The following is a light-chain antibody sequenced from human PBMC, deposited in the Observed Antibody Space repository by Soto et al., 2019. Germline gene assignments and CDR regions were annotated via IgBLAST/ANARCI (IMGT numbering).Light chain of an antibody. V-gene: IGKV3-15*01. CDR1: QSVSSN. CDR2: GAS. CDR3: QQYNNWPRT. Sequence: EKMMTQSPATPSLSPGGKTTPSPRASQSVSSNLAWYQQKPGQAPRLLIYGASTRATGIPARFSGSGSGTEFTLTISSLQSEDFAVYYCQQYNNWPRTFGQGTKV. J-gene: IGKJ1*01.